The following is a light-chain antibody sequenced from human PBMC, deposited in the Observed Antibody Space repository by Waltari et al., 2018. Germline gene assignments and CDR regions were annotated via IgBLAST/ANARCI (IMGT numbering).Light chain of an antibody. Sequence: QSALTQPASVSGSPGQSITISCTGTSSDIGGYDYVSWYQQHPGKAPKLLIYEVTNLPSGVSNRFSGSKSGNTASLAISGLQPEDEADYYCSSYTRRNTPSSVFGTGTQVTVL. CDR3: SSYTRRNTPSSV. CDR2: EVT. V-gene: IGLV2-14*01. J-gene: IGLJ1*01. CDR1: SSDIGGYDY.